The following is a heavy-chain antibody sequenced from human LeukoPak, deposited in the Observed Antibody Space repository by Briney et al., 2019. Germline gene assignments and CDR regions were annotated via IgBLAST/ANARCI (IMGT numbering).Heavy chain of an antibody. D-gene: IGHD3-22*01. CDR2: IYTSGST. Sequence: SETLSLTCTVSGGSISSGSYYWSWIRQPAGKGLEWIGRIYTSGSTNYNPSPKSRVTISVDTSKNQFSLKLSSVTAADTAVYYCARDSAYDSSGTYDYWGQGTLVTVSS. CDR1: GGSISSGSYY. CDR3: ARDSAYDSSGTYDY. V-gene: IGHV4-61*02. J-gene: IGHJ4*02.